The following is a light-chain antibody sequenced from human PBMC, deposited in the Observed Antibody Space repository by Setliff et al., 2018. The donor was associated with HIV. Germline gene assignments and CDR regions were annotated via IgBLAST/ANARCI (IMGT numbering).Light chain of an antibody. J-gene: IGKJ2*01. CDR3: QQLYSYSYS. CDR1: QDIDTY. Sequence: QLTQSPSFLSASVGDRVTITCRASQDIDTYLAWYQQKAANAPRLLIHTASTLQSGVPSRFSGSASGTEFTLTISGLQPEDFATYYCQQLYSYSYSFGQGTKVDIK. V-gene: IGKV1-9*01. CDR2: TAS.